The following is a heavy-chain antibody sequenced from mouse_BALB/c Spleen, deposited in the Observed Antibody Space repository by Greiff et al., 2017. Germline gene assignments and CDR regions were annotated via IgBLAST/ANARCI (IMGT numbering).Heavy chain of an antibody. V-gene: IGHV5-6-3*01. CDR3: ARDPYYGSSYEDY. CDR2: INSNGGST. J-gene: IGHJ2*01. Sequence: EVQGVESGGGLVQPGGSLKLSCAASGFTFSSYGMSWVRQTPDKRLELVATINSNGGSTYYPDSVKGRFTISRDNAKNTLYLQMSSLKSEDTAMYYCARDPYYGSSYEDYWGQGTTLTVSS. D-gene: IGHD1-1*01. CDR1: GFTFSSYG.